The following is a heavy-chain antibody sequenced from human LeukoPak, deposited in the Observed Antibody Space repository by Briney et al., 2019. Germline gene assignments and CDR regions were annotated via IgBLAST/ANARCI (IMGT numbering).Heavy chain of an antibody. CDR2: ILYEDK. V-gene: IGHV3-33*05. Sequence: GGSLRLSCAASGCTFSSFGMHWVRQAPGRGLEWVAPILYEDKYYADSVKGRFTISRDNSKNTLYLQMDSLRAEDTAVYYCARYCSGGCYSGVDYWGQGTLVTVPS. D-gene: IGHD2-15*01. CDR1: GCTFSSFG. J-gene: IGHJ4*02. CDR3: ARYCSGGCYSGVDY.